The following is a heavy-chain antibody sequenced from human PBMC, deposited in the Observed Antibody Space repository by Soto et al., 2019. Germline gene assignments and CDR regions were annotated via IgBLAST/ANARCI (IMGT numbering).Heavy chain of an antibody. J-gene: IGHJ4*02. CDR3: ARGYRLAITMVRGVREARFDH. CDR1: GSSMSSYY. D-gene: IGHD3-10*01. V-gene: IGHV4-34*01. CDR2: INYRGSP. Sequence: SDTPTLTCTFDGSSMSSYYWGWIRQPPGKRLDRIGEINYRGSPNYNPSLKSRVSRSVGTSKKKLSLKLSSVTAANTAVYYCARGYRLAITMVRGVREARFDHWGQGALVTVSS.